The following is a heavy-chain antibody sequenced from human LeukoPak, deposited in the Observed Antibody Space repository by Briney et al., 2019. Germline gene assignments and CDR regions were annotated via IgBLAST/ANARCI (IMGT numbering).Heavy chain of an antibody. V-gene: IGHV3-23*01. CDR2: ISGSGGST. D-gene: IGHD4-23*01. CDR1: GFTFSSYG. J-gene: IGHJ4*02. Sequence: GGSLRLSCAASGFTFSSYGMSWVRQAPGKGLEWVSAISGSGGSTYYADSVKGRFTISRDNSKNTLYLQMNSLRAEDTAVYYCAKDPWPRWERRVLFDYWGQGTLVTVSS. CDR3: AKDPWPRWERRVLFDY.